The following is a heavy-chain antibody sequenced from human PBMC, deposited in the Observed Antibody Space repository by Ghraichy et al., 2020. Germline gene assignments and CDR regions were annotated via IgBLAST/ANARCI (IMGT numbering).Heavy chain of an antibody. J-gene: IGHJ3*02. CDR3: AKDVRAYYYDSSGYPRSDAFDI. CDR1: GFTFSSYA. V-gene: IGHV3-23*01. Sequence: GESLNISCAASGFTFSSYAMSWVRQAPGKGLEWVSAISGSGGSTYYADSVKGRFTISRDNSKNTLYLQMNSLRAEDTAVYYCAKDVRAYYYDSSGYPRSDAFDIWGQGTMVTVSS. CDR2: ISGSGGST. D-gene: IGHD3-22*01.